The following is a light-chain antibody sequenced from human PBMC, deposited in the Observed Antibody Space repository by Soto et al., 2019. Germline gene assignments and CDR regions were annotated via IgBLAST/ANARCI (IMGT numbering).Light chain of an antibody. Sequence: EIVMTQSPATLSVSLGERATLSCRASQSVSSNVAWYQQKPGQAPRLLIYGASTRATGIPARFSGSGSGTEFTLTISSLPSEDFAVYYCQQYHNWPPYTFGQGTKLEIK. CDR1: QSVSSN. J-gene: IGKJ2*01. V-gene: IGKV3D-15*01. CDR3: QQYHNWPPYT. CDR2: GAS.